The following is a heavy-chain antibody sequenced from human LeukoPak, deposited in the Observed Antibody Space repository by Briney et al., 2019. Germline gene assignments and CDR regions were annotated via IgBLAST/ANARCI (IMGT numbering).Heavy chain of an antibody. V-gene: IGHV3-15*01. CDR1: GFTFSNAW. CDR3: TTETYSSSWYTEDY. D-gene: IGHD6-13*01. CDR2: IKSKTDGGTT. Sequence: GGSLRLSCAASGFTFSNAWMSWVRQAPGKGLEWVGRIKSKTDGGTTDYAAPVKGRFTISRDDSKNTLYLQMNSLKTEDTAVYYCTTETYSSSWYTEDYWGQGTLVTVSS. J-gene: IGHJ4*02.